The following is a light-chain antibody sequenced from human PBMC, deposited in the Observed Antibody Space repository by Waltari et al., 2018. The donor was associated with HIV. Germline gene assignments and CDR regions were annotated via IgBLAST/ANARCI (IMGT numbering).Light chain of an antibody. CDR3: LVHMGHGAWV. CDR2: STN. J-gene: IGLJ3*02. Sequence: QPVVTQVPSCSVSPGGQVTLSCGLNPGSVATTLLPSWYQQTPGQAPRTLIYSTNIRSSGVPDRFSGSILGNKAALTITGAQADDESDYYCLVHMGHGAWVFGGGTKLTVL. CDR1: PGSVATTLL. V-gene: IGLV8-61*01.